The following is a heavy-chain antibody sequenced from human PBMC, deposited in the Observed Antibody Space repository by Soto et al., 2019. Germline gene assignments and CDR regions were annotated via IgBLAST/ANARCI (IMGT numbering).Heavy chain of an antibody. V-gene: IGHV3-23*01. CDR1: GFTVSNNY. Sequence: GGSLSLSCAASGFTVSNNYMKWVRQAPGKGLEWVSVISGSDDSTYYADSVRGRFTISRDNSKNTLYLQMNSLRAEDTAVYYCAKRSSSSTFDYWAQGTQVTVSS. J-gene: IGHJ4*02. D-gene: IGHD6-6*01. CDR2: ISGSDDST. CDR3: AKRSSSSTFDY.